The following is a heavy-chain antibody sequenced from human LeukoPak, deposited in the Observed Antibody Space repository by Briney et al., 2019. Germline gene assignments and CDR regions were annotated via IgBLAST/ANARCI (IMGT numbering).Heavy chain of an antibody. CDR3: ARGYCSSTSCYSHYYYMDV. CDR1: GFTVSSNY. D-gene: IGHD2-2*01. V-gene: IGHV3-53*01. CDR2: IYSGGST. J-gene: IGHJ6*03. Sequence: PGGSLRLSCAASGFTVSSNYMSWVRQAPGKGLEWVSVIYSGGSTYYADSVKGRFTISRDNSKNTLYLQMNSLRAEDTAVYYCARGYCSSTSCYSHYYYMDVWGKGTTVTVSS.